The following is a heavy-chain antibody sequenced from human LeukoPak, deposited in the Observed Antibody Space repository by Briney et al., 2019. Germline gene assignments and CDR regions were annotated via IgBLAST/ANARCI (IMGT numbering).Heavy chain of an antibody. J-gene: IGHJ4*02. CDR1: GGSISSGGYY. Sequence: SETLSPTCTVSGGSISSGGYYWSWIRQHPGKGLEWIGYIYYSVSTYYNPSLKSRVTISVDTSKNQFSLKLSSVTAADTAVYYCAAAGYDSSGYYNPFPDYWGQGTLVTVSS. CDR3: AAAGYDSSGYYNPFPDY. CDR2: IYYSVST. D-gene: IGHD3-22*01. V-gene: IGHV4-31*03.